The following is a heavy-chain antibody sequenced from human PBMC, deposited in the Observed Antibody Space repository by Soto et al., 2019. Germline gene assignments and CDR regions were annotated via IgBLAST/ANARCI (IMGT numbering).Heavy chain of an antibody. CDR3: AAGGTMVRGVIISKSVTDFDY. CDR2: IYYSGST. Sequence: PSETLSLTCTVSGGSISSGDYYWSWIRQPPGKGLEWIGYIYYSGSTYYNPSLKSRVTISVDTSKNQFSLKLSSVTAADTAVYYCAAGGTMVRGVIISKSVTDFDYWGQGTLVTVSS. V-gene: IGHV4-30-4*01. CDR1: GGSISSGDYY. J-gene: IGHJ4*02. D-gene: IGHD3-10*01.